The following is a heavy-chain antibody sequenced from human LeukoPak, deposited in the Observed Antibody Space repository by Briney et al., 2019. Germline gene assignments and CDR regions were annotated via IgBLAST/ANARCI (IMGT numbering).Heavy chain of an antibody. Sequence: GGPLRLSCAASGFTFSSYWMSWVRQAPGKGLEWVASIKQDGSEKYYVDSVKGRFTISRDNAKNSLYLQMNSLRAEDTAVYYCARAVYCSGGSCYEDFNYFDYWGQGTLVTVSS. V-gene: IGHV3-7*01. CDR3: ARAVYCSGGSCYEDFNYFDY. J-gene: IGHJ4*02. D-gene: IGHD2-15*01. CDR1: GFTFSSYW. CDR2: IKQDGSEK.